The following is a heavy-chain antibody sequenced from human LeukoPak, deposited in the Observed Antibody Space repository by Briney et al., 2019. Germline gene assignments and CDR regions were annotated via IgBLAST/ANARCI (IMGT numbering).Heavy chain of an antibody. CDR2: INPNSGGT. D-gene: IGHD6-13*01. Sequence: VASVKVSCKASGYTFTGYYMHWVRQAPGQGLEWMGWINPNSGGTKYAQKFQGRVTMTRDTSSSTAYVEVSRLTADDTAVYYCAEDPVHSYSSPWDYYYYGMDVWGQGTTVTVSS. CDR3: AEDPVHSYSSPWDYYYYGMDV. CDR1: GYTFTGYY. V-gene: IGHV1-2*02. J-gene: IGHJ6*02.